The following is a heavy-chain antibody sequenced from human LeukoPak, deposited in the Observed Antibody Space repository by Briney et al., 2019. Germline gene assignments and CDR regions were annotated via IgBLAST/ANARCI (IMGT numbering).Heavy chain of an antibody. CDR2: IYSGGST. CDR1: GFTFGTYS. V-gene: IGHV3-53*04. J-gene: IGHJ6*02. Sequence: GGALRLSCAASGFTFGTYSMNWVRQAPGKGLEWVSVIYSGGSTYYADSVKGRFTISRHNSKNTLYLQMNSLRAEDTAVYYCARVGATVNYYGMDVWGQGTTVTVS. CDR3: ARVGATVNYYGMDV. D-gene: IGHD1-26*01.